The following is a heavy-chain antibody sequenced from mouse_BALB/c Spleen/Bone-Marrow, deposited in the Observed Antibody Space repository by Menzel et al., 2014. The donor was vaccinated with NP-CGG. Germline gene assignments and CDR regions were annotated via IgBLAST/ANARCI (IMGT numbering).Heavy chain of an antibody. V-gene: IGHV7-3*02. CDR1: GFTFTDYY. Sequence: EVKLVESGGGLVQPGGSPRLSCATSGFTFTDYYMNWVRQPPGKALEWLGFIRNKANGYTTEYSASVKGRFTISRDNSQNILYLQMNTLRAEDSATYYCARDKGRVFFDYWGQGTTLTVSS. CDR3: ARDKGRVFFDY. CDR2: IRNKANGYTT. J-gene: IGHJ2*01.